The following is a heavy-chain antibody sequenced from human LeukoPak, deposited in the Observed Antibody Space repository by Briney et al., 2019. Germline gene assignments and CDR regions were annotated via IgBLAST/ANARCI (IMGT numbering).Heavy chain of an antibody. CDR3: ARDKAAGPYYFDY. CDR1: GYTFTSYG. Sequence: ASVKVYCKAAGYTFTSYGVSLVQQSRGQGLEWMGWISAYNGNTNSAQKFQGRVTMTKDTSKSTAYMELRSLRSDDTALYYCARDKAAGPYYFDYWGQGTLVTVSS. J-gene: IGHJ4*02. V-gene: IGHV1-18*01. CDR2: ISAYNGNT. D-gene: IGHD6-13*01.